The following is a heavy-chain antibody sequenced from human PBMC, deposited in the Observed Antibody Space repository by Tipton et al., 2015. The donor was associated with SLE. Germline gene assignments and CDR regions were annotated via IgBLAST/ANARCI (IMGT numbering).Heavy chain of an antibody. V-gene: IGHV3-33*01. CDR1: GFTFSSYG. Sequence: SGFTFSSYGMHWVRQAPGKGLEWVAVIWYDGSNKYYADSVKGRFTISRDNSKNTLYLQMNSLRAEDTAVYYCARDRSSGWLEAFDIWGQGTMVTVSS. J-gene: IGHJ3*02. CDR2: IWYDGSNK. CDR3: ARDRSSGWLEAFDI. D-gene: IGHD6-19*01.